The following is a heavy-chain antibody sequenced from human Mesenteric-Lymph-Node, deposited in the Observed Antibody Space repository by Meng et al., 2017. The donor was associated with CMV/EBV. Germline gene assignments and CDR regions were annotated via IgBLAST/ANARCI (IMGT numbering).Heavy chain of an antibody. J-gene: IGHJ4*02. D-gene: IGHD4-23*01. CDR2: INHSGST. Sequence: QVQSRQWGAGQLRPSRTLSPTCTVYDVSFGVYYWCWIRQPPGKGLEWIGEINHSGSTNYTPSLKSRVTISVDTSKNQFSLKLSSVTAADTAVYYCARYQRWLKSEGGFNYWGQGTLVTVSS. CDR1: DVSFGVYY. CDR3: ARYQRWLKSEGGFNY. V-gene: IGHV4-34*01.